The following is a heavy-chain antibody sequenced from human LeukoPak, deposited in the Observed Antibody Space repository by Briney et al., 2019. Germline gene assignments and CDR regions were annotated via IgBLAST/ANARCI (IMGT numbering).Heavy chain of an antibody. CDR2: ISAYNGNT. Sequence: VASVKVSCKASGYTFTSYGISWVRQAPGQGLEWMEWISAYNGNTNYAQKLQGRVTMTTDTSTSTAYMELRSLRSDDTAVYYCARDVYYGSGSYYNYYYYYMDVWGKGTTVTVSS. V-gene: IGHV1-18*01. CDR1: GYTFTSYG. CDR3: ARDVYYGSGSYYNYYYYYMDV. D-gene: IGHD3-10*01. J-gene: IGHJ6*03.